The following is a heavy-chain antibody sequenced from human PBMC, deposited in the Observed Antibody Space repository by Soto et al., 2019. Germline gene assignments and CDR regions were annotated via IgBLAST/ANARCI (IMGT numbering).Heavy chain of an antibody. V-gene: IGHV4-61*01. Sequence: QVQLQESGPGLVKPPETLTLTCTVSGGSVNNGNYYWSWIRQPPGKGLEWIGHIYYSGSTNYNPSLKSRVIISIDTSKKQFSLKLSSVTAADTAVYFCARDPGVGLSARWFDPWGQGALVTVSS. CDR1: GGSVNNGNYY. CDR2: IYYSGST. D-gene: IGHD2-8*01. CDR3: ARDPGVGLSARWFDP. J-gene: IGHJ5*02.